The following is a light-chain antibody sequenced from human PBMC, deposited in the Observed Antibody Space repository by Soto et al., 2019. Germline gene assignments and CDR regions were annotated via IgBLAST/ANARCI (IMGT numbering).Light chain of an antibody. CDR3: QQGYRTPT. CDR2: GAS. J-gene: IGKJ1*01. V-gene: IGKV1-39*01. CDR1: ESISSY. Sequence: DIQMTQSPSSLSASVGDRVTITCRASESISSYLTWYQQKPGKAPKLLIYGASSLQSGVPSRFSGSGSGTDFTLTISTLQPEDFATYYCQQGYRTPTYGQGTKVEI.